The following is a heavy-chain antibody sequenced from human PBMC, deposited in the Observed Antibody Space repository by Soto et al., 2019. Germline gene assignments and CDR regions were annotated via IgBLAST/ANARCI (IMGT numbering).Heavy chain of an antibody. D-gene: IGHD3-16*02. CDR3: ARGGGGSYPPVLRY. V-gene: IGHV4-59*01. J-gene: IGHJ4*02. Sequence: SETLSLTCTVSGGSISSYYWSWIRQPPGKGLEWIGYIYYSGGTNYNPSLKSRVTISVDTSKNQFSLKLSSVTAADTAVYDCARGGGGSYPPVLRYWGQGTLVTVSS. CDR2: IYYSGGT. CDR1: GGSISSYY.